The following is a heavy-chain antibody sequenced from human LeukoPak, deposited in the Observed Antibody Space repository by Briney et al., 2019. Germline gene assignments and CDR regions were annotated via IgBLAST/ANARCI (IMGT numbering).Heavy chain of an antibody. D-gene: IGHD2/OR15-2a*01. CDR1: GGTFSSYA. CDR3: ARDWSPRGVSSLNWFDP. J-gene: IGHJ5*02. V-gene: IGHV1-69*05. Sequence: GASVKVSCKASGGTFSSYAISWVRQAPGQGLEWMGGIIPIFGTANYAQRFQGRVTITTDESTSTAYMELSSLRSEDTAVYYCARDWSPRGVSSLNWFDPWGQGTLVTVSS. CDR2: IIPIFGTA.